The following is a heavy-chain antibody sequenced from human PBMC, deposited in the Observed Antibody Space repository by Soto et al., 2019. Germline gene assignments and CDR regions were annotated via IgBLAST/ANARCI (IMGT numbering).Heavy chain of an antibody. CDR2: IYAGGNT. CDR3: ARVTTFYDRVTSSYALNYFDD. CDR1: GFSVTSNY. D-gene: IGHD3-9*01. V-gene: IGHV3-53*01. J-gene: IGHJ4*02. Sequence: VVSLRLSFTASGFSVTSNYMTWVRQAPGKGLECVSVIYAGGNTYYADSVKGRFTISSDNSKNTLFLQMNNLRAEDMAVYYCARVTTFYDRVTSSYALNYFDDWGKGTRVTV.